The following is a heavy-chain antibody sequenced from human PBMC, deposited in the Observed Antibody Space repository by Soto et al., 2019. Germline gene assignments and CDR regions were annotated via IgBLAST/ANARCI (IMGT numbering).Heavy chain of an antibody. CDR1: GYTFTSYD. V-gene: IGHV1-8*01. CDR3: ARGSLSLVVPAAKVIGHYYMDV. CDR2: MNPNSGNT. Sequence: GASVKVSCKASGYTFTSYDINWVRQATGQGLEWMGWMNPNSGNTGYAQKFQGRVTMTRNTSISTAYMELSSLRSEDTAVYYCARGSLSLVVPAAKVIGHYYMDVSGKGITVTVSS. J-gene: IGHJ6*03. D-gene: IGHD2-2*01.